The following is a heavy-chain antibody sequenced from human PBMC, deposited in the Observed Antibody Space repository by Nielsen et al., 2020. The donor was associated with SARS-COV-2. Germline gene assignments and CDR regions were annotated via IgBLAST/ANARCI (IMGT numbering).Heavy chain of an antibody. D-gene: IGHD4-17*01. J-gene: IGHJ5*02. V-gene: IGHV3-30*04. CDR3: ARGATVTMSWFDP. Sequence: GGSLRLSCVASGFTFSPYAMHWVRQAPGKGLEWVALISYDGRHEYYADSVKGRFTISRDNSKNTLYLQMNTLRAADTAVYYCARGATVTMSWFDPWGQGTLVTV. CDR1: GFTFSPYA. CDR2: ISYDGRHE.